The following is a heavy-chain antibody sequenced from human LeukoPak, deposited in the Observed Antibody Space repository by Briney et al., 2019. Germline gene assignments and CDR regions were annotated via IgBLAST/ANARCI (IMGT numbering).Heavy chain of an antibody. D-gene: IGHD3-22*01. V-gene: IGHV3-23*01. CDR3: AKGLLNSSGYYVDY. Sequence: PGGSLRLSCEASGFTFSSYAMSWVRQAPGKGLEWVSGISGSGGSTYYADSVKGRFTISRDNSKNTLYLQMKSLRAEDTAVYYCAKGLLNSSGYYVDYWGQGTLVTVSS. CDR1: GFTFSSYA. J-gene: IGHJ4*02. CDR2: ISGSGGST.